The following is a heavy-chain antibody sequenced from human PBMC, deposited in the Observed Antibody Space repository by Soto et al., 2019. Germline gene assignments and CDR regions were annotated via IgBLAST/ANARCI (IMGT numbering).Heavy chain of an antibody. D-gene: IGHD2-15*01. V-gene: IGHV4-39*01. CDR3: ARSGCISCPHDAFDI. J-gene: IGHJ3*02. CDR1: GGSISSSSYY. Sequence: SETLSLTCTVSGGSISSSSYYWGWIRQPPGKGLEWIGSIYYSGSTYYNPSLKSRVTISVDTSKNQFSLKLSSVTAADTAVYYCARSGCISCPHDAFDIWGQGTMVTVSS. CDR2: IYYSGST.